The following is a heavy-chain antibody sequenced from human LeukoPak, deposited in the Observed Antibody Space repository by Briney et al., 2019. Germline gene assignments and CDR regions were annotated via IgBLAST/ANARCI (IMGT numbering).Heavy chain of an antibody. V-gene: IGHV3-74*01. CDR1: GFSFSGHW. CDR3: ARGPNSNWSGLDS. Sequence: GGSLRPSCTASGFSFSGHWMHWARQLPGKGLVWVSRISPTGSTTSYADSVKGRFTVSRDNAKNTLYLQVNNLRAEDTAVYYCARGPNSNWSGLDSWGQGTLVTVSS. CDR2: ISPTGSTT. D-gene: IGHD6-6*01. J-gene: IGHJ4*02.